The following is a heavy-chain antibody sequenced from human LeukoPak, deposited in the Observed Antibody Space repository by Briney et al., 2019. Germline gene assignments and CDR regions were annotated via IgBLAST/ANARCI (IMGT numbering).Heavy chain of an antibody. D-gene: IGHD1-20*01. J-gene: IGHJ4*02. CDR3: ARVTGY. CDR2: INHSGST. V-gene: IGHV4-34*01. Sequence: SETLSLTCAVYGGSFSGYYWSWIRQPPGKGLEWIGEINHSGSTNYNPSLKSRVTISVDTSKNQFSLKLSSVTAADTAVYYCARVTGYWGQGTLVTVSS. CDR1: GGSFSGYY.